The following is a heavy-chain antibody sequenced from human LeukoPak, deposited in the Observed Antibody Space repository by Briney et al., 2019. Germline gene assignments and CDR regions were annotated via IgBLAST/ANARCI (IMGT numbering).Heavy chain of an antibody. V-gene: IGHV4-4*02. J-gene: IGHJ6*02. D-gene: IGHD4-11*01. CDR3: ARVPFDTNSYYYYFGMDV. CDR2: IYQTGGT. CDR1: GGSISSSNC. Sequence: SETLSLTCAVSGGSISSSNCWSWVRQPPGKGLEWIGEIYQTGGTNYIPSLKSRVTILVDTSKNQFSLKLSSVTAADTAVYYCARVPFDTNSYYYYFGMDVWGPGTTVIVSS.